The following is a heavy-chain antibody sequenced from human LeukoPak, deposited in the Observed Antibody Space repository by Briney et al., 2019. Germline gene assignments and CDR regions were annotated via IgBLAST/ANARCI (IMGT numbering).Heavy chain of an antibody. D-gene: IGHD3-22*01. CDR2: IYTSGST. Sequence: PSETLSLTCTVSGGSISSYYWSWIRQPAGKGLEWIGRIYTSGSTNYNPSLKSRVTMSVDTSKNQFSLKLSSVTAADTAVYYCASSDPTQYYYDSSGPVALSHWGQGTLVTVSS. CDR1: GGSISSYY. J-gene: IGHJ1*01. V-gene: IGHV4-4*07. CDR3: ASSDPTQYYYDSSGPVALSH.